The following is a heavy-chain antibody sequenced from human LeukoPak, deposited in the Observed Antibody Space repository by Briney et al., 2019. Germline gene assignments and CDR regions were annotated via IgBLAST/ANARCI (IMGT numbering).Heavy chain of an antibody. CDR3: AKGSTYTGSLVDY. CDR1: EFTFSDYT. Sequence: GGSLRLSCAASEFTFSDYTMNWVRQAPGKGLEWVSYISSSSSIIHYADSVKGRFTISRDNSKNTLFLQMDSLRADDTAIYYCAKGSTYTGSLVDYWGQGTLVTVSS. D-gene: IGHD1-26*01. V-gene: IGHV3-48*01. CDR2: ISSSSSII. J-gene: IGHJ4*02.